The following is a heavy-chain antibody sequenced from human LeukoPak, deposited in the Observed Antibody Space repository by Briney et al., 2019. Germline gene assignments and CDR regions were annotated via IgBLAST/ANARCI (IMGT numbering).Heavy chain of an antibody. D-gene: IGHD1-7*01. V-gene: IGHV1-18*01. CDR3: ARGVINWNYADDAFDI. CDR2: ISAYNGHT. J-gene: IGHJ3*02. Sequence: ASVKVSCKASGYTFKSYGINWVRQAPGQGLEWMGWISAYNGHTNYAQKLQGRVTMTTDTSTDTAYMELRSLRSDDTAMYYCARGVINWNYADDAFDIWGQGTTVTVSS. CDR1: GYTFKSYG.